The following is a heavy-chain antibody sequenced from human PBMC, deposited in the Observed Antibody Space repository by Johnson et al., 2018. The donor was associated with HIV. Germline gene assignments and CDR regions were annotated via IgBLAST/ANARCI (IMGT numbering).Heavy chain of an antibody. V-gene: IGHV3-7*03. D-gene: IGHD6-13*01. CDR3: AKDKAAGAGAFDI. CDR2: IKQDGSEK. Sequence: VQLVESGGGVVQPGGSLRLSCAASGFTFSSYGMHWVRQAPGKGLEWVANIKQDGSEKYYVDSVKGRFTISRDNAKNSLYLQMNSLRAEDTALYYCAKDKAAGAGAFDIWGQGTMVTVSS. J-gene: IGHJ3*02. CDR1: GFTFSSYG.